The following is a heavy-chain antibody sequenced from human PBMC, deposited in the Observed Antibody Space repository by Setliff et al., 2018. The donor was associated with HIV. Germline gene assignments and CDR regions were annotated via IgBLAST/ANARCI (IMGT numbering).Heavy chain of an antibody. J-gene: IGHJ5*02. D-gene: IGHD3-22*01. V-gene: IGHV4-39*07. CDR1: GGSMTSSNYY. CDR3: ARDMTNYYDRSGSFGWFAP. Sequence: SETLSLTCTVSGGSMTSSNYYWGWIRQSPGRGLEWIGSISSSGSTQYNPSLKRRVTISVDTSKNQFSVKLRSVTAADTAVYYCARDMTNYYDRSGSFGWFAPWGQGTQVTVS. CDR2: ISSSGST.